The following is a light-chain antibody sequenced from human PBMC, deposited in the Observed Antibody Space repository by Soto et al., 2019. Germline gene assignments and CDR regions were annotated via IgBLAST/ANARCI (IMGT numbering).Light chain of an antibody. J-gene: IGLJ3*02. CDR1: SSDVGSYNL. Sequence: SALTQPASVSGSPGQSITISCTGTSSDVGSYNLVSWYQQHPGKAPKLMIYEGSKRPSGVSNRFSGSKSGNTASLTISGLQAEDEADYYCCSYAGSRVFRGGTKVTVL. CDR3: CSYAGSRV. V-gene: IGLV2-23*01. CDR2: EGS.